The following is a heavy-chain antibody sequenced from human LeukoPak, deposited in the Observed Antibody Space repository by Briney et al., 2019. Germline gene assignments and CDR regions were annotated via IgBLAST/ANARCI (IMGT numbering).Heavy chain of an antibody. CDR1: GFTFSSYA. V-gene: IGHV3-23*01. J-gene: IGHJ3*02. CDR3: AKVARYCSSTSCFLPDAFDI. Sequence: GGSLRLSCAASGFTFSSYAMTWVHQAPGKGLEWVSAISGSGGSTYYADSVKGRFTISRDNSKNTLYLQMNSLRAEDTAVYYCAKVARYCSSTSCFLPDAFDIWGQGTMVTVSS. D-gene: IGHD2-2*01. CDR2: ISGSGGST.